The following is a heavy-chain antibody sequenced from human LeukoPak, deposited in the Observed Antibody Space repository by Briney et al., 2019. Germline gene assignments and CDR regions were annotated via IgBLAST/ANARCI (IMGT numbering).Heavy chain of an antibody. CDR1: GFTFSSYS. V-gene: IGHV3-21*04. CDR2: ISSSSSYI. J-gene: IGHJ4*02. D-gene: IGHD2-2*01. CDR3: AKGTLGSCSGATCYEFDN. Sequence: GGSLRLSCAASGFTFSSYSMNWVRQAPGKGLEWVSSISSSSSYIYYAGSVKGRITISRDNSRNTLYLQMNSLRAEDTALYYCAKGTLGSCSGATCYEFDNWGQGTLVTVSS.